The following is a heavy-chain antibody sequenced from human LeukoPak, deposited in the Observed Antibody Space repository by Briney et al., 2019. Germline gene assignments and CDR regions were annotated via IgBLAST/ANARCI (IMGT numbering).Heavy chain of an antibody. J-gene: IGHJ5*02. D-gene: IGHD6-19*01. Sequence: SETLSLTCAVSGGSISSGGYSWSWIRQPPGKGLEWIGYIYYSGSTNYNPSLKSRVTISVDTSKNQFSLKLSSVTAADTAVYYCARVKYSWLAPRGWFDPWGQGTLVTVSS. CDR3: ARVKYSWLAPRGWFDP. CDR2: IYYSGST. CDR1: GGSISSGGYS. V-gene: IGHV4-61*08.